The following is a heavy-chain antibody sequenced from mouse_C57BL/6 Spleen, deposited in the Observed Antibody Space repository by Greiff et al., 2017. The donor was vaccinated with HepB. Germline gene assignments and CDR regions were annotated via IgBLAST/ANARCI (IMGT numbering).Heavy chain of an antibody. D-gene: IGHD2-1*01. V-gene: IGHV1-26*01. Sequence: VQLQQSGPELVKPGASVKISCKASGYTFTDYYMNWVKQSHGKSLEWIGDINPNNGGTSYNQKFKGKATLTVDKSSSTAYMELRSLTSEDSAVYYCARDGNYRNYWGQGTTPTVSS. CDR1: GYTFTDYY. J-gene: IGHJ2*01. CDR2: INPNNGGT. CDR3: ARDGNYRNY.